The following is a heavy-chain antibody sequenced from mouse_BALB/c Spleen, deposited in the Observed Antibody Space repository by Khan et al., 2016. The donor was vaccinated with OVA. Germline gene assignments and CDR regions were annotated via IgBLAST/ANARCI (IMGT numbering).Heavy chain of an antibody. CDR1: GYIFTSYW. Sequence: QVLLKQSGAELVRPGASVKLSCKTSGYIFTSYWIHWVKQRSGQGLEWIARIYPGTANTYYSEKLKDKATLTADKSSSTAYMQLSSLKSEDSAVYYCAREEAWYCCEYWGQGTTLTVSS. CDR3: AREEAWYCCEY. D-gene: IGHD3-2*02. J-gene: IGHJ2*01. V-gene: IGHV1-76*01. CDR2: IYPGTANT.